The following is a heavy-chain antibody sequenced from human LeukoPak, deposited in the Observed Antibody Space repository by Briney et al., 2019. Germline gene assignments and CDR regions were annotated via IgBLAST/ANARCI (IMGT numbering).Heavy chain of an antibody. J-gene: IGHJ4*02. CDR1: GYTFTSYG. CDR3: ARGGYCSSTSCTYFDC. Sequence: ASVKVSCKASGYTFTSYGISWVRQAPGQGLEWMGWISAYNGNTNYAQKLQGRVTITTDTSTSTAYMELRSLRSDDTAVYYSARGGYCSSTSCTYFDCWGQGTLVTVSS. CDR2: ISAYNGNT. D-gene: IGHD2-2*01. V-gene: IGHV1-18*01.